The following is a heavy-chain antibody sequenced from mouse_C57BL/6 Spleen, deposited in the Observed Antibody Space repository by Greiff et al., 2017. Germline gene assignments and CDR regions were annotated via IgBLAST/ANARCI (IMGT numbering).Heavy chain of an antibody. Sequence: EVQRVESGGGLVQPGGSLKLSCAASGFTFSDSYMYWVRQTPEKRLEWVAYISNGGGSTYYPDTVKGRFTISRDNAKNTLYLQMSRLKSEDTAMYYCARAYDYDGAWFAYWGQGTLVTVSA. D-gene: IGHD2-4*01. J-gene: IGHJ3*01. CDR1: GFTFSDSY. CDR3: ARAYDYDGAWFAY. V-gene: IGHV5-12*01. CDR2: ISNGGGST.